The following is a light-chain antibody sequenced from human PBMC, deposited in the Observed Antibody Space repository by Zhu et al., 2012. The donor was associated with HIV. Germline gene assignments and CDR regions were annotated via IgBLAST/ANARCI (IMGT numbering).Light chain of an antibody. CDR3: QQYDTSPWT. J-gene: IGKJ1*01. Sequence: EIVLTQSPATLSLSPGERATLPCRASQSVAGSYLAWYQQKPGQAPRLLIYGASSRATGIPDRFSGSGSGTDFTLTISRLEPEDFAVYYCQQYDTSPWTFGQGTKVEIK. V-gene: IGKV3-20*01. CDR1: QSVAGSY. CDR2: GAS.